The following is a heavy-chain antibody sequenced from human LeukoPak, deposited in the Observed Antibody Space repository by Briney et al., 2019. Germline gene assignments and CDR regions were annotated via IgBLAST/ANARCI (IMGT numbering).Heavy chain of an antibody. V-gene: IGHV3-49*03. Sequence: GGSLRLSCTASGFTFGDYAMSWFRQAPGKGLEWVGFIRSKAYGGTTEYAASVKGRFTISRDDSKSIAYLQMNSLKPEDTAVYYCSRDRVGATFDYWGQGTLVTDSS. CDR1: GFTFGDYA. J-gene: IGHJ4*02. D-gene: IGHD1-26*01. CDR2: IRSKAYGGTT. CDR3: SRDRVGATFDY.